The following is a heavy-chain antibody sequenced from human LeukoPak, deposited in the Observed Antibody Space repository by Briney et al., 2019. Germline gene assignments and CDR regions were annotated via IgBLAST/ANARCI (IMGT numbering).Heavy chain of an antibody. CDR2: INHSGST. CDR1: GGSFSGYY. Sequence: SETLSLTCAVYGGSFSGYYWSWIRQPPGKGLEWIGEINHSGSTNYNPSLKSRVTISVDTSKNQFSLKLSSVTAADTAAYYCARGSYYYGSGSYSRKNDYWGQGTLVTVSS. J-gene: IGHJ4*02. CDR3: ARGSYYYGSGSYSRKNDY. V-gene: IGHV4-34*01. D-gene: IGHD3-10*01.